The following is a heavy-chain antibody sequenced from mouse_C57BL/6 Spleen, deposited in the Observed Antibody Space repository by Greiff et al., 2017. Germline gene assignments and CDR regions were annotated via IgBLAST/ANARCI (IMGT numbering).Heavy chain of an antibody. CDR1: GFTFSSYA. J-gene: IGHJ4*01. D-gene: IGHD1-1*01. V-gene: IGHV5-4*01. CDR2: ISDGGSYT. Sequence: EVQLVESGGGLVKPGGSLKLSCAASGFTFSSYAMSWVRQTPEKRLEWVATISDGGSYTYYPDNVKGRFTISRDNAKNNLYLQMSHLKSEDTAMYYCAREGGYGSSYNYAMDYWGQGTSVTVSS. CDR3: AREGGYGSSYNYAMDY.